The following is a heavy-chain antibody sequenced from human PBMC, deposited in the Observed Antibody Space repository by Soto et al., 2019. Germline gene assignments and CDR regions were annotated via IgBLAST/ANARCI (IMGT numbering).Heavy chain of an antibody. J-gene: IGHJ6*02. CDR3: ARGAARIQLWLSYYGMDV. D-gene: IGHD5-18*01. CDR1: GGSFSGYY. Sequence: SETLSLTCAVYGGSFSGYYWSWIRQPPGKGLEWIGEINHSGSTNYNPSLKSRVTISVDTSKNQFSLKLSSVTAADTAVYYCARGAARIQLWLSYYGMDVWGQVTTVTVSS. CDR2: INHSGST. V-gene: IGHV4-34*01.